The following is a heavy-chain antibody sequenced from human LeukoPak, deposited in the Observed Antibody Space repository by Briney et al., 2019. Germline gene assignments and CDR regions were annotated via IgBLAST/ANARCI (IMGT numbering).Heavy chain of an antibody. CDR1: GFTVSSNF. V-gene: IGHV3-23*01. Sequence: GGSLRLSCAASGFTVSSNFMSWVRQAPGKGLEWVSVISGSGGSAYYADSVKGRFTISRDNSKNTLYLQMNSLRVEDTAVYYCASPGTTGTYDAFDIWGQGTMVTVSS. D-gene: IGHD1-1*01. CDR3: ASPGTTGTYDAFDI. J-gene: IGHJ3*02. CDR2: ISGSGGSA.